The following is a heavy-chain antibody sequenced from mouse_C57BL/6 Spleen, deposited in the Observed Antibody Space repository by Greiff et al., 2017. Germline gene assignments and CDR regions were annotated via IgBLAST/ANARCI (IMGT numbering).Heavy chain of an antibody. J-gene: IGHJ4*01. CDR3: ARCGDAMGY. Sequence: VQLQQSGPELVKPGASVKISCKASGYAFSSSWMHWVKQRPGKGLEWIGRIYPGDGDTNYSGKFEGKATLTADKSSSTSYLQLSRLTAEDSAVYFCARCGDAMGYWGQGTSVTVSS. CDR2: IYPGDGDT. CDR1: GYAFSSSW. V-gene: IGHV1-82*01.